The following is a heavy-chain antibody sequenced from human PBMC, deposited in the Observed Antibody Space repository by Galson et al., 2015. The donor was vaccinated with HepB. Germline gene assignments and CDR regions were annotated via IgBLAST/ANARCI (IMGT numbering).Heavy chain of an antibody. D-gene: IGHD3-22*01. CDR2: IIPIFGTA. V-gene: IGHV1-69*13. Sequence: SVKVSCKASGYTFTSYGISWVRQAPGQGLEWMGGIIPIFGTANYAQKSQGRVTITADESTSTAYMELSSLRSEDTAVYYCAREMGGLIVGSRFDYWGQGTLVTVSS. CDR3: AREMGGLIVGSRFDY. J-gene: IGHJ4*02. CDR1: GYTFTSYG.